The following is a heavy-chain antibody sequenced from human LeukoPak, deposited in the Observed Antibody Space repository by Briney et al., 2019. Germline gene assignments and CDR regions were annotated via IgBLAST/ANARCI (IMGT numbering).Heavy chain of an antibody. V-gene: IGHV1-3*04. D-gene: IGHD1-26*01. CDR3: ARDMGSGSLHY. J-gene: IGHJ4*02. CDR2: INTGNGDT. CDR1: GYTFTTYA. Sequence: WASVKVSCKASGYTFTTYAIHWVRQAPRQRLEWLGWINTGNGDTRYSQTFQGRVTITRDTSASTAYMELSSLRPEDTAVYYCARDMGSGSLHYWGQGTLVTVSS.